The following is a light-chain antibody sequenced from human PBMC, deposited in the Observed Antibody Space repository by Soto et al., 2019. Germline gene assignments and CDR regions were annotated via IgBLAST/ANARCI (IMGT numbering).Light chain of an antibody. Sequence: VLTQSSATLSLSPGERATLSCRASQTVTSTYLAWYRQTPGQPPRLLIYAASTRATGIPDRFRGGGSGTDFTLTIRRLEPEDFAVYYCQQHGEVPLTFGGGTKIEIK. CDR3: QQHGEVPLT. CDR1: QTVTSTY. CDR2: AAS. V-gene: IGKV3-20*01. J-gene: IGKJ4*01.